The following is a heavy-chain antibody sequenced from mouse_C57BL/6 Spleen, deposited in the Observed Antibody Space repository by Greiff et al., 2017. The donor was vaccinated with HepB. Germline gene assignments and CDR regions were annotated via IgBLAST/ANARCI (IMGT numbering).Heavy chain of an antibody. CDR2: IWSGGST. CDR1: GFSLTSYG. CDR3: ARKDYYGSGYYYAMDY. Sequence: QVQLKQSGPGLVQPSQSLSITCTVSGFSLTSYGVHWVRQSPGKGLEWLGVIWSGGSTDYNAAFISRLSISKDNSKGQVFFKMNSLQADDTAIYYCARKDYYGSGYYYAMDYWGQGTSVTVSS. D-gene: IGHD1-1*01. V-gene: IGHV2-2*01. J-gene: IGHJ4*01.